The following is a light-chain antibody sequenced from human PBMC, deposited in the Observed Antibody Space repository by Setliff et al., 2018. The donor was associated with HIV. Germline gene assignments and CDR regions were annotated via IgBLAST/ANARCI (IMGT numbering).Light chain of an antibody. CDR1: SGDVGRYNP. V-gene: IGLV2-23*01. Sequence: QSALAQPASVSGSPGQSITLSCTGTSGDVGRYNPVSWYQQQTGKPPKLMIYQASKRPSGVYNCFYGSKSGNTASLTISGLQAEDEADDYCLSNTGSNTYVFGTGTKVTVL. CDR2: QAS. CDR3: LSNTGSNTYV. J-gene: IGLJ1*01.